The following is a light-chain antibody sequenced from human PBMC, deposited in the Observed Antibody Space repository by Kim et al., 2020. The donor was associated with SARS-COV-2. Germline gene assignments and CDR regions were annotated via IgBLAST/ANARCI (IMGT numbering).Light chain of an antibody. CDR2: GAS. V-gene: IGKV3-20*01. CDR3: QQYGSSLYT. CDR1: QSVSSSY. Sequence: SPGETATRTCRASQSVSSSYLAWYQQKPGQAPRLLVYGASSRATGIPDRFSGSGSGTDLTLTISRLEPEDFAVYYCQQYGSSLYTFGQGTKLEI. J-gene: IGKJ2*01.